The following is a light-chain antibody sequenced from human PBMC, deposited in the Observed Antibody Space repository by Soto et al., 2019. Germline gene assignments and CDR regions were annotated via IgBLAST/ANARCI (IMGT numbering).Light chain of an antibody. V-gene: IGLV2-14*01. CDR2: QVS. Sequence: QSALTQPASVSGSPGQSITISCTGTSSDIGAYNSVSWYQQHPGKAPKLIVFQVSFRPSAVSDRFSGSKSDNTASLTISGLQTEDEADYYCCSYAGSYTYVFGTGTKVTVL. J-gene: IGLJ1*01. CDR1: SSDIGAYNS. CDR3: CSYAGSYTYV.